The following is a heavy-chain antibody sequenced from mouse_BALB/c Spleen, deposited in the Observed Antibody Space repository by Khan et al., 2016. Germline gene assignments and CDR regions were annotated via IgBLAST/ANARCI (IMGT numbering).Heavy chain of an antibody. J-gene: IGHJ3*01. V-gene: IGHV1-9*01. D-gene: IGHD1-2*01. CDR1: GYTFSSYW. Sequence: QVQLQQSGAELMKPGASVKISCKATGYTFSSYWIEWVKQRPGHGLEWIGEILPGSGSTNYNEKFKGKATFTADTSSNTAYMQLSSLTSGDSGVYYCARGGTTARFAYWGQGTLVTVSA. CDR2: ILPGSGST. CDR3: ARGGTTARFAY.